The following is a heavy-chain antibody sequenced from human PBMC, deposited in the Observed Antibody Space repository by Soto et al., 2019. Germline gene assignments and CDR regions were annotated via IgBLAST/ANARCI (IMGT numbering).Heavy chain of an antibody. V-gene: IGHV1-69*08. CDR3: ARDGETLQHDY. D-gene: IGHD3-10*01. J-gene: IGHJ4*02. CDR2: IIPILGIA. CDR1: GGTFSSYT. Sequence: QVQLVQSGAEVKKPGSSVKVSCKASGGTFSSYTISWVRQAPGQGLEWMGRIIPILGIANYAQKFQGRVTITADKSTSTAYMELSSLRSEDTAVYYGARDGETLQHDYWGQGTPVTVSS.